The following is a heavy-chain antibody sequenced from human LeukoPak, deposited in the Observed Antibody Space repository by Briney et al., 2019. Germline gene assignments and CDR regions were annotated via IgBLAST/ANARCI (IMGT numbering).Heavy chain of an antibody. J-gene: IGHJ4*02. CDR1: GFSFSSFC. V-gene: IGHV3-23*01. D-gene: IGHD3-3*01. CDR3: AKARVSGLRFLERVYFNS. CDR2: VSARSGST. Sequence: GGSLRLSCAASGFSFSSFCMTWVRQAPGKGLEWISTVSARSGSTYYAGSVKGRFTVSRDNSKDTLYLQMNNLRAEDTARYYCAKARVSGLRFLERVYFNSWGQGTLVTVSS.